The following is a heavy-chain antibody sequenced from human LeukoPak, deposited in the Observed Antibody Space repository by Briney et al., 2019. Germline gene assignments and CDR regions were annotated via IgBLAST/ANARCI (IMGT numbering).Heavy chain of an antibody. Sequence: PSETLSLTCTVSGGSISSYYWSWIRQPPGKGLEWIGYIYYSGSTNYNPSLKSRVTISVDTSKNQFSLKLSSVTAADTAVYYCAREGGRYCSSTSCYKEVLFDPWGQGTLVTVSS. CDR1: GGSISSYY. CDR2: IYYSGST. V-gene: IGHV4-59*01. D-gene: IGHD2-2*02. J-gene: IGHJ5*02. CDR3: AREGGRYCSSTSCYKEVLFDP.